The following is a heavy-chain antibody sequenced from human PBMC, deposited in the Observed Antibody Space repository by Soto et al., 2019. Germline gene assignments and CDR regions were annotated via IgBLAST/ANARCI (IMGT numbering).Heavy chain of an antibody. CDR3: ARGGGYCSGTSCYTYFFDY. J-gene: IGHJ4*02. V-gene: IGHV4-61*01. CDR1: GGSVSSGSHY. D-gene: IGHD2-2*01. CDR2: IHQRGTT. Sequence: SETLSLTCSVSGGSVSSGSHYWSWIRQPPGRGLEWIGYIHQRGTTNYNPSLKSRVTISVETAKNQFSLKLNSVTAADTAMFYCARGGGYCSGTSCYTYFFDYWGQGTLVTVSS.